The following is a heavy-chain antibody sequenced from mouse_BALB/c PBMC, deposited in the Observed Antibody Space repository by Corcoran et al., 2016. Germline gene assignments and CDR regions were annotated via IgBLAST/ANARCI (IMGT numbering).Heavy chain of an antibody. CDR1: GYTFTNYG. CDR2: INTYTGEP. Sequence: QIQLVQSGPELKKPGETVKISCKASGYTFTNYGMNWVKQAPGKGLKWMGWINTYTGEPTYADDFKGRFAFSLETSASTAYLQINNLKNEDMATYFCARWLLRYYAMDYWGQGTSVTVPS. CDR3: ARWLLRYYAMDY. J-gene: IGHJ4*01. V-gene: IGHV9-1*02. D-gene: IGHD2-3*01.